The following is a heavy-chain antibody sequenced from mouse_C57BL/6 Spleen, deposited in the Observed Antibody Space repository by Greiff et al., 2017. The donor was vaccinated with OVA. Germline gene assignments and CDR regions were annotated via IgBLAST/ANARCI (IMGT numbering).Heavy chain of an antibody. CDR2: ISDGGSYT. CDR3: ARDYYGSSYYYAMDY. V-gene: IGHV5-4*01. CDR1: GFTFSSYA. J-gene: IGHJ4*01. D-gene: IGHD1-1*01. Sequence: EVKVVESGGGLVKPGGSLKLSCAASGFTFSSYAMSWVRQTPEKRLEWVATISDGGSYTYYPDNVKGRFTISRDNAKNNLYLQMSHLKSEDTAMYYGARDYYGSSYYYAMDYWGQGTSVTVSS.